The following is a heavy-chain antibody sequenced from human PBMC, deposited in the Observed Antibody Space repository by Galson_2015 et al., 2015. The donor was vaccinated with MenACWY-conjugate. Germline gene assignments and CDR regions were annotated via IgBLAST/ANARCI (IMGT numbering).Heavy chain of an antibody. V-gene: IGHV3-48*04. Sequence: SLRLSCAASGFTFSIYRLHWVRQAPGKGLEWISYMCNGGGTIYYAGFVRGRFTISRDNTKNSLYLQMNSLRAEDTSVYYCTRDRGCCTCASCYGCFDFWGQGTLVTVSS. J-gene: IGHJ4*02. CDR3: TRDRGCCTCASCYGCFDF. CDR2: MCNGGGTI. D-gene: IGHD2-15*01. CDR1: GFTFSIYR.